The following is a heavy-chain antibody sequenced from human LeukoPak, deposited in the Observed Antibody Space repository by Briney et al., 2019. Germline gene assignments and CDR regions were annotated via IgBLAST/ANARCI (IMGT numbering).Heavy chain of an antibody. V-gene: IGHV3-33*01. CDR3: ARDPAGKYSSSWFDY. CDR1: GFTFSSYA. CDR2: MWYDGSNK. J-gene: IGHJ4*02. D-gene: IGHD6-13*01. Sequence: GGPLRLSCTASGFTFSSYAMHWVRRAPAMGVEGGAVMWYDGSNKYYPDSVKGRFTISRDNSKNTLYLQMNSLRVEDTAVYYCARDPAGKYSSSWFDYWGQGTLVTVSS.